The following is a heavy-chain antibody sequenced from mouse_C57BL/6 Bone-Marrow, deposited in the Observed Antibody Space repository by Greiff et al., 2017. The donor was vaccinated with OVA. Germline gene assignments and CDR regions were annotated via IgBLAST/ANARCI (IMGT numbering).Heavy chain of an antibody. Sequence: QVQLQQPGAELVKPGASVKMSCKASGYTFTSYWITWVKQRPGQGLEWIGDIYPGSGSTNYNEKFKSKATLTVDTSSSTAYMQLSSLTSEDSAVYYCARRYYGKAWFAYWGQGTLVTVSA. D-gene: IGHD2-1*01. CDR2: IYPGSGST. V-gene: IGHV1-55*01. J-gene: IGHJ3*01. CDR3: ARRYYGKAWFAY. CDR1: GYTFTSYW.